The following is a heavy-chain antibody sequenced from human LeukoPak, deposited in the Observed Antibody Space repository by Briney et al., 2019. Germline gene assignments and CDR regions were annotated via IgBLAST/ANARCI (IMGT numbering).Heavy chain of an antibody. Sequence: PSQTLSLTCTVSGGSISSGGYYWSWIRQPPGKGLEWIGYIYHSGSTYYNPSLKSRVTISVDRSKNQFSLKLSSVTAADTAVYYCARSAAHRAQGFDYWGQGTLVTVSS. CDR2: IYHSGST. CDR3: ARSAAHRAQGFDY. V-gene: IGHV4-30-2*01. J-gene: IGHJ4*02. CDR1: GGSISSGGYY. D-gene: IGHD6-25*01.